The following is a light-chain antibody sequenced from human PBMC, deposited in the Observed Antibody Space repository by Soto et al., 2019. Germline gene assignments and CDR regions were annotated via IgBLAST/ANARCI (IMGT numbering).Light chain of an antibody. V-gene: IGKV1-8*01. CDR3: QEYYSYPRT. CDR1: QGISSY. Sequence: AIRMTQSPSSLSASTGDRVTITCRASQGISSYLAWYQQKPGKAPKLLIYAASTLQSGVPSRLSGSGSGTDFTLTISCLQSEDFATYYCQEYYSYPRTFGQGTMVDTK. J-gene: IGKJ2*01. CDR2: AAS.